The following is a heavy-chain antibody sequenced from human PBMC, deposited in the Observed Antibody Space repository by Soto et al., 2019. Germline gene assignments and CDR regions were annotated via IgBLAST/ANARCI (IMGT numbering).Heavy chain of an antibody. D-gene: IGHD3-16*01. V-gene: IGHV4-39*01. CDR2: IYYSGST. Sequence: SETLSLTCTVSGGSISSYYWGWIRQPPGKGLEWIGSIYYSGSTYYNPSLKSRVTISVDTSKNQFSLKLSSVTAADTAVYYCAGAYYDYVWGSSPTGYYFDYWGQGTLVTVSS. CDR1: GGSISSYY. J-gene: IGHJ4*02. CDR3: AGAYYDYVWGSSPTGYYFDY.